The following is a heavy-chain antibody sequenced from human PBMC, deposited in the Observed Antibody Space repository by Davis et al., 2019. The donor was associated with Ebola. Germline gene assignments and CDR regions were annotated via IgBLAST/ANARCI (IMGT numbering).Heavy chain of an antibody. Sequence: PSETLSLTCTVSGGSISRGGSYWTWIRQHPGKGLEWIWYIYYSGSNYYKPSLKSRVTISLDTSKNQFSLNLYSVTAADTAVYYCARDLRYDSSGYDYYFYMDVWGKGTTVTVSS. CDR1: GGSISRGGSY. CDR3: ARDLRYDSSGYDYYFYMDV. V-gene: IGHV4-31*03. CDR2: IYYSGSN. J-gene: IGHJ6*03. D-gene: IGHD3-22*01.